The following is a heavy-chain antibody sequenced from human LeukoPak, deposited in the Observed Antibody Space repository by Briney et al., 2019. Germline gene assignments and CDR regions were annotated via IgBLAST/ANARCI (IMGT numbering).Heavy chain of an antibody. CDR3: ARLFGELLLTSDHFYYMDV. Sequence: GASVKVSCKASGYTFTASGLCWVRQAPGQGLEWMGWINPYNDITDYAQTFKGRVTMTTDTSTSTAYMELRSLRSDDTAVYYCARLFGELLLTSDHFYYMDVWGKGTAVTVSS. CDR2: INPYNDIT. J-gene: IGHJ6*03. D-gene: IGHD3-10*02. V-gene: IGHV1-18*01. CDR1: GYTFTASG.